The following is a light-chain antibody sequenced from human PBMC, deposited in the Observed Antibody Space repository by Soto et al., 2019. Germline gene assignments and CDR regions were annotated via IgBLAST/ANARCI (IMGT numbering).Light chain of an antibody. CDR2: EDN. CDR1: SGSIASNY. CDR3: QSSDSSISWV. V-gene: IGLV6-57*03. J-gene: IGLJ3*02. Sequence: FMLTQPHSVSESPGKTVTISCTRSSGSIASNYVQWYQQRPGSAPTTVIYEDNQRPSGVPDRFSGSIDSSSNSASLTISGLKTEDEADYYCQSSDSSISWVFGGGTKLTVL.